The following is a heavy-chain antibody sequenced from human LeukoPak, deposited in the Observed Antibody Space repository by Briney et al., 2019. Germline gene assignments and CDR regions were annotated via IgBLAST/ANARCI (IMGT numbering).Heavy chain of an antibody. V-gene: IGHV4-39*01. D-gene: IGHD2-2*01. J-gene: IGHJ5*02. CDR1: GGSISSSSYY. Sequence: SETLSLTCTVSGGSISSSSYYWGWIRQPPGKGLEWIGSIYYSGSTYYNPSLKSRVTISVDTSKNQFSLKLSSVTAADTAVYYCARHGYDCSSTSCSLGLFDPWGQGTLVTVSS. CDR2: IYYSGST. CDR3: ARHGYDCSSTSCSLGLFDP.